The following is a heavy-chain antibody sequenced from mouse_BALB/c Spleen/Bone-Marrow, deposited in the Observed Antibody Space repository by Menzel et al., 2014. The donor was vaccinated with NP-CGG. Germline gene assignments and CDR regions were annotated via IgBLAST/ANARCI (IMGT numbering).Heavy chain of an antibody. CDR2: INPSNGRT. Sequence: QVQLQQSGAELVKPGASVKLSCKASGYTFTSYWMHWVKQRPGQGLEWIGEINPSNGRTNYNEKFKSKATLTVDKSSSTAYMQLSSLTSEDSAVYYCGGTGFDYWGQGTPLTVPS. J-gene: IGHJ2*01. CDR3: GGTGFDY. D-gene: IGHD2-14*01. CDR1: GYTFTSYW. V-gene: IGHV1S81*02.